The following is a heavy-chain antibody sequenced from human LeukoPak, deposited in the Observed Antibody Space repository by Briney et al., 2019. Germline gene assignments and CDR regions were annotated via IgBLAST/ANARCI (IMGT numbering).Heavy chain of an antibody. CDR1: GFTFSNYA. V-gene: IGHV3-23*01. Sequence: GGSLRLSCAAAGFTFSNYAMSWVRQAPGKGLEWVSTISGSGGSTYYADSVKGLFTISRDNSKSTLFLQMNSLRAEDTAVYYCARDHDTNGMDVWGQGTTVTVSS. J-gene: IGHJ6*02. CDR2: ISGSGGST. CDR3: ARDHDTNGMDV. D-gene: IGHD3-22*01.